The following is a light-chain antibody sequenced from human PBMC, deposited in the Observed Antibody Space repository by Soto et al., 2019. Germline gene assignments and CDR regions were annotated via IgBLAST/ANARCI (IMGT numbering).Light chain of an antibody. CDR2: EVS. J-gene: IGLJ2*01. Sequence: QSALTQPASVSGSPGQSITISCTGTSSDIGGYDFVSWYQQHPGKPPKVMIFEVSKRPSGVSSRFSSSKSGNTASLTISGLQAEDEGVYFCSSHTSATTQVLFGGGTKLTVL. CDR1: SSDIGGYDF. CDR3: SSHTSATTQVL. V-gene: IGLV2-14*01.